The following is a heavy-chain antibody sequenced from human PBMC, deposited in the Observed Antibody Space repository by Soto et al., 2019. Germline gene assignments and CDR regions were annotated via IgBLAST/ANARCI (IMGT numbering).Heavy chain of an antibody. J-gene: IGHJ5*02. CDR1: GGSISTNY. V-gene: IGHV4-4*08. CDR3: ASLHGARFDP. D-gene: IGHD4-17*01. Sequence: PSETLSLTCTVSGGSISTNYWSWIRQPPGKGLEWIGYISSSGYTNYNASLKSRITISIDTSKNQLSLKLTSVTAADTAVYYCASLHGARFDPWGQGTLVTVSS. CDR2: ISSSGYT.